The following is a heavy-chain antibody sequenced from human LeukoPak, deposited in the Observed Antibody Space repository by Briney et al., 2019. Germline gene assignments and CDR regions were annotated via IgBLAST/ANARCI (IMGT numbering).Heavy chain of an antibody. Sequence: SSETLSLTCAVYGGSFSGYYWSWIRQPPGKGLEWIGEINHSGSTNYNPSLKSRVTISVDTSKNQFSLKLSSVTAADTAVYYCARGVAARLLDYWGQGTLVTVSS. V-gene: IGHV4-34*01. CDR2: INHSGST. D-gene: IGHD6-6*01. J-gene: IGHJ4*02. CDR1: GGSFSGYY. CDR3: ARGVAARLLDY.